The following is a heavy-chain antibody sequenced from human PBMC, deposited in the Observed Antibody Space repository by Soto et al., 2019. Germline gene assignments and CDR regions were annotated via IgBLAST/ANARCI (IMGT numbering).Heavy chain of an antibody. CDR2: ISNTGSSI. J-gene: IGHJ4*02. D-gene: IGHD6-13*01. CDR3: ARAAACPQGKSLILAL. CDR1: VFSLGRYM. V-gene: IGHV3-21*05. Sequence: GGSLRLSCAASVFSLGRYMMNWVRQAPGQGLEWIAYISNTGSSIDYADSVQGRFTISRDNARNTLSLQMRGLRADDTALDYCARAAACPQGKSLILALGGRETSVPVSP.